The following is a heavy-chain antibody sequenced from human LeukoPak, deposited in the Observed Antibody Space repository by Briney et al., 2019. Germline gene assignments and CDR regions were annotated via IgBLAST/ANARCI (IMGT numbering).Heavy chain of an antibody. V-gene: IGHV4-34*01. CDR3: ARARRYYGSGSYYNPTEIYYFDY. D-gene: IGHD3-10*01. J-gene: IGHJ4*02. CDR2: INHSGST. Sequence: SETLSLTCAVYGGSFSGYYWSWIRQPPGKGLEWIGEINHSGSTNYSPSLKSRVTISVDTSKNQFSLKLSSVTAADTAVYYCARARRYYGSGSYYNPTEIYYFDYWGQGTLVTVSS. CDR1: GGSFSGYY.